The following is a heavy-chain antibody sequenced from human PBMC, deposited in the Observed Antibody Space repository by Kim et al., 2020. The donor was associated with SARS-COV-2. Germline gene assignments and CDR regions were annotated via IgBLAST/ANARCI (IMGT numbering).Heavy chain of an antibody. Sequence: ASVKVSCKASGYTFDTYSLYWVRQAPGQRVEWMGWINGGNGNTRYSQNFQGRVTNTRETAATTAYMELSSLTFKEKAGDYCSREGSGSYNWLDPWGQGTL. CDR2: INGGNGNT. CDR3: SREGSGSYNWLDP. CDR1: GYTFDTYS. J-gene: IGHJ5*02. D-gene: IGHD3-10*01. V-gene: IGHV1-3*01.